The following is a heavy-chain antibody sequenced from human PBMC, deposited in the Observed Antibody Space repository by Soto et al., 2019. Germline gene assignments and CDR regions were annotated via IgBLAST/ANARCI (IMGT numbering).Heavy chain of an antibody. D-gene: IGHD6-13*01. J-gene: IGHJ4*02. CDR2: IKQDGSEK. V-gene: IGHV3-7*01. CDR3: ARGYSSSWYQYYFAY. Sequence: GGSLRLSCAASGFTFSSYWMSWVRQAPGKGLEWVANIKQDGSEKYYVDSVKGRFTISRDNAKNSLYLQMNSLRAEDTAVYYCARGYSSSWYQYYFAYWGQGTLVTVSS. CDR1: GFTFSSYW.